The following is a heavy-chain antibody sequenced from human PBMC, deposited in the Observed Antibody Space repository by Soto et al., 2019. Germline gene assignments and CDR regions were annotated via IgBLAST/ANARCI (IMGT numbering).Heavy chain of an antibody. V-gene: IGHV4-31*03. Sequence: QVQLQESGPGLVKPSQTLSLTCTVSGGSISSGGYYWSWIRQHPGKGLEWIGYIYYSGSTYYNPRRTSRVTTAVDTSKNQFSLELSSVTAADTAVYYCARDVAGSYYLAYWGQGTLVTVSS. J-gene: IGHJ4*02. CDR1: GGSISSGGYY. D-gene: IGHD3-10*01. CDR2: IYYSGST. CDR3: ARDVAGSYYLAY.